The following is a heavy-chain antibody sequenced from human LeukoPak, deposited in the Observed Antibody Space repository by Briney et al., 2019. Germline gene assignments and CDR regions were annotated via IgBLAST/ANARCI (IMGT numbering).Heavy chain of an antibody. Sequence: GGSLRLSCAASGFTSFSYMSWVRQAPGKGLEWVSVIHSGGGGITYYADSVKGRFTISRDNSKNTLYLQMNSLRAEDTAVYYCTGGTTVTTLDYWGQGTLVTVSS. V-gene: IGHV3-53*01. CDR1: GFTSFSY. CDR3: TGGTTVTTLDY. D-gene: IGHD4-17*01. CDR2: IHSGGGGIT. J-gene: IGHJ4*02.